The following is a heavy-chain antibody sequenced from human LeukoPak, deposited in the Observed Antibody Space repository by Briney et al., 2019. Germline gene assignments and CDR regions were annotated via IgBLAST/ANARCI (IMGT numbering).Heavy chain of an antibody. CDR1: GFPFSGHW. Sequence: GGSLRLSCTASGFPFSGHWMHWARQLPGKGLVWVSRISPTGSTTSYADSVKGRFTVSRDNAKNTLYLQVNNLRAENTAVYYCARGPNSNWSGLDFWGQGTLLTVSS. V-gene: IGHV3-74*01. D-gene: IGHD6-6*01. CDR2: ISPTGSTT. J-gene: IGHJ4*02. CDR3: ARGPNSNWSGLDF.